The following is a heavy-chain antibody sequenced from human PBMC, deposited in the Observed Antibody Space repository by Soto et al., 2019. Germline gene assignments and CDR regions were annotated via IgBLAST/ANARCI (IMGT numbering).Heavy chain of an antibody. V-gene: IGHV1-18*01. CDR1: GYTFTSYG. CDR3: ARQWFGELHNWFDP. CDR2: ISAYNGNT. D-gene: IGHD3-10*01. Sequence: EASVKVSCKASGYTFTSYGISWVRQAPGQGLEWMGWISAYNGNTNYAQKLQGRVTMTTDTSTSTAYMELRSLRSDDTAVYYCARQWFGELHNWFDPWGQGTVVTVSS. J-gene: IGHJ5*02.